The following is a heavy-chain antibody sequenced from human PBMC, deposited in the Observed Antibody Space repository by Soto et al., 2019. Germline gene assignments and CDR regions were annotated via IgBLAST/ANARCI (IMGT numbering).Heavy chain of an antibody. J-gene: IGHJ6*02. D-gene: IGHD4-17*01. CDR2: IYYSGST. Sequence: TSETLSLTCTVSGGSISSYYWSWIRQPPGKGLEWIGYIYYSGSTNYNPSLKSRVTISVDTSKNQFSLKLSSVTAADTAVYYCARLVMTTVVKGQKDDYYYYGMDVWGQGTTVTVSS. V-gene: IGHV4-59*08. CDR1: GGSISSYY. CDR3: ARLVMTTVVKGQKDDYYYYGMDV.